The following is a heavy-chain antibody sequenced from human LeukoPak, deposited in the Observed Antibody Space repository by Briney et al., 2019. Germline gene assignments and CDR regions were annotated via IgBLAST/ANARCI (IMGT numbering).Heavy chain of an antibody. Sequence: GGSLRLSCAASGFTFSSYAMHWVRQAPGKGLEWVAVISYDGSNKYYADFVKGRFTISRDNSKNTLYLQMNSLRAEDTALYYCAKDVRGSTSWYGLDYWGQGTLVTVSS. CDR1: GFTFSSYA. CDR3: AKDVRGSTSWYGLDY. V-gene: IGHV3-30*04. J-gene: IGHJ4*02. D-gene: IGHD6-13*01. CDR2: ISYDGSNK.